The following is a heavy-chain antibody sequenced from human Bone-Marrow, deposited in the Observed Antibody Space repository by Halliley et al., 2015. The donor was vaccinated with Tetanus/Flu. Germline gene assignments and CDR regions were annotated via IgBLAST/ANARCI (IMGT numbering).Heavy chain of an antibody. J-gene: IGHJ4*02. CDR3: AISGTYPALYFFHS. Sequence: TLSLTCSVSGGSVSSAGSYWSWIRQPPGKGLQWIGNIYYTGSTNYNPSLKSRVTISMDTSKNQFSLNLSSVTAADTAVYYCAISGTYPALYFFHSSGQGTLVPVSS. CDR2: IYYTGST. D-gene: IGHD3-10*01. CDR1: GGSVSSAGSY. V-gene: IGHV4-61*08.